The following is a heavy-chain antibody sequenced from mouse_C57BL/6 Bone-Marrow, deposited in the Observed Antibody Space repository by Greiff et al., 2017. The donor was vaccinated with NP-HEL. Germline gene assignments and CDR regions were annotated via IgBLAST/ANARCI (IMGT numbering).Heavy chain of an antibody. CDR2: ISDGGSYT. J-gene: IGHJ2*01. CDR3: ARDVLYDY. V-gene: IGHV5-4*01. D-gene: IGHD2-1*01. Sequence: VQLKESGGGLVKPGGSLKLSCAASGFTFSSYAMSWVRQTPEKRLEWVATISDGGSYTYYPDNVKGRFTISRDNAKNNLYLQMSHLKSEDTAMYYCARDVLYDYWGQGTTLTVSS. CDR1: GFTFSSYA.